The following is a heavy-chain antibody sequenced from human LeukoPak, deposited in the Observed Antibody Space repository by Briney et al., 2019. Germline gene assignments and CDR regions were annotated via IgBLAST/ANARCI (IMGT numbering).Heavy chain of an antibody. J-gene: IGHJ5*02. D-gene: IGHD3-10*01. CDR3: AREKGRGFDP. V-gene: IGHV3-30-3*01. CDR1: GFTFRSYA. Sequence: HPGGSLRLSCAASGFTFRSYAMHWVRQAPGKGLEWVAVISYDGSNKYYADSVKGRFTISRDNSKNTLYLQMNSLRAEDTAVYYCAREKGRGFDPWGQGTLVTVSS. CDR2: ISYDGSNK.